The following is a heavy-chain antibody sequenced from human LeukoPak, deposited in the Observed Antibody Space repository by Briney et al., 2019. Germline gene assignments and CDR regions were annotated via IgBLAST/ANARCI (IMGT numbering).Heavy chain of an antibody. CDR3: ARDSSSWYGHFDY. CDR1: GGTFRSYA. J-gene: IGHJ4*02. D-gene: IGHD6-13*01. CDR2: IIPIFGTA. Sequence: VSSVKVSCKASGGTFRSYAISWVRPAPRQGLEWMGGIIPIFGTANYAQKFQGRVTITTDESTSTAYMELSSLRSEDTAVYYCARDSSSWYGHFDYWGQGTLVTVSS. V-gene: IGHV1-69*05.